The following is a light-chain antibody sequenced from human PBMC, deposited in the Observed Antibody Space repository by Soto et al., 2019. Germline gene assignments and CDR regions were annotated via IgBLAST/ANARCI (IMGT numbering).Light chain of an antibody. CDR2: DAS. CDR3: QQSYSIPYT. J-gene: IGKJ2*01. Sequence: DLQMTQSPSSLSASVGDRVTINCRASQSITTYLHWYQHKAGKAPKILIYDASSLQSGVPSRFSGSGSGTDFTLTISSLQPEDFASYYCQQSYSIPYTFGQGTRLEIK. CDR1: QSITTY. V-gene: IGKV1-39*01.